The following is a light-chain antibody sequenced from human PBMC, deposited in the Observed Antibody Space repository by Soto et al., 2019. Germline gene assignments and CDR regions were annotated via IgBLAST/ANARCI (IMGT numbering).Light chain of an antibody. CDR2: ATS. CDR1: QSISTY. V-gene: IGKV1-39*01. CDR3: QQSYSLPLT. J-gene: IGKJ4*01. Sequence: DIQMTQSPSSLSASVGDRVTITCRASQSISTYLNWYQQTPGRAPKLLIYATSSLQSGVPSRFSGSGSGTDFALTISSLQPEDFATYYCQQSYSLPLTFGGGTKVDI.